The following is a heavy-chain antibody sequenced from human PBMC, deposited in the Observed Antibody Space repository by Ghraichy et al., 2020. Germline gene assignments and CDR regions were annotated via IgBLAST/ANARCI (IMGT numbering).Heavy chain of an antibody. V-gene: IGHV4-39*01. D-gene: IGHD3-10*01. Sequence: SQTLSLTCIVSGGSISTSSYYWGWIRQPPGKGLEWIGSIYYSGTTYYNPSLRSRVTISVDTSRNQFSLKLTSVTAADTAVYYCARRSMFRGVSVRPHPDDALDIWGQGTMVTVSS. CDR3: ARRSMFRGVSVRPHPDDALDI. J-gene: IGHJ3*02. CDR1: GGSISTSSYY. CDR2: IYYSGTT.